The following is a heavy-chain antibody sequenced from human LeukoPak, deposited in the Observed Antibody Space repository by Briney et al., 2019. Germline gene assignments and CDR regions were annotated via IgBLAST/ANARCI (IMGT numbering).Heavy chain of an antibody. CDR2: INHSGST. V-gene: IGHV4-34*01. Sequence: LETLSLTCAVYGGSFSGYYWSWIRQPPGKGLEWIGEINHSGSTNYNPSLKSRVTISVDTSKNQFSLKLSSVTAADTAVYYCARKLWYFDLWGRGTLVTVSS. CDR1: GGSFSGYY. CDR3: ARKLWYFDL. J-gene: IGHJ2*01.